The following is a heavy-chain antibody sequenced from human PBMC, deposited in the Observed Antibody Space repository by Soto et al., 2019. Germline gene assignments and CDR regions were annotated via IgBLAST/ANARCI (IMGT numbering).Heavy chain of an antibody. CDR2: ISPDNGNT. CDR3: VREVYHLTTTGGPGY. J-gene: IGHJ4*02. V-gene: IGHV1-18*01. D-gene: IGHD1-1*01. Sequence: ASVKVSCKASGYTFTTNGMSWVRQAPGQGLEWMGWISPDNGNTNYVEKFQGRVTMITDTPTSTAYMELRSPRSDDTAVYYCVREVYHLTTTGGPGYWGQGTLGTVSS. CDR1: GYTFTTNG.